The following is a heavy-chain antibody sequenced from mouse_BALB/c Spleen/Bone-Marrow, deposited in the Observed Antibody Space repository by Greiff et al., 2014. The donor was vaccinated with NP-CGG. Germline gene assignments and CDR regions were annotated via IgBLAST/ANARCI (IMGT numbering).Heavy chain of an antibody. CDR3: ARDSNDY. J-gene: IGHJ2*01. V-gene: IGHV5-6-3*01. CDR1: GFTFSSYG. Sequence: EVQLVESGGGLVQPGGSLKLSCAASGFTFSSYGMSWVRQTPDKRLELVATINSNGGSTYYPDSVKSRFTISRDNAKNTLYLQMSSLKSEDTAMYYCARDSNDYWGQGTTLTVSS. CDR2: INSNGGST.